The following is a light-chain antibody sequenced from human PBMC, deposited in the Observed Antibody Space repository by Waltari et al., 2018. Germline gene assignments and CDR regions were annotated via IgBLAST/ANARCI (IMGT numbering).Light chain of an antibody. CDR2: DTS. V-gene: IGKV3-11*01. CDR3: QQGST. Sequence: EIVLTQSPAPLSLSPGGRATLFCRASQSVSTYFASYQQKPGQAPRPLIYDTSNRAAGIPARFTGRGSGTDFTLTISGLEPEDFAVYYCQQGSTFGQGTRLEIK. J-gene: IGKJ5*01. CDR1: QSVSTY.